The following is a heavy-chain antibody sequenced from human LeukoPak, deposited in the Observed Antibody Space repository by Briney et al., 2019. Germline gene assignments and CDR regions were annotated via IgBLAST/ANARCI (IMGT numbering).Heavy chain of an antibody. Sequence: PGGSLRLSCAASGFTVSSNYMSWVRQAPGKGLEWVSVIYGGGSTYYADSVKGRFTISRDNSKNTLYLQMNSLRAEDTAVYYCAKEYGDFPFDYWGQGTLVTVSS. V-gene: IGHV3-66*01. CDR2: IYGGGST. D-gene: IGHD4-17*01. CDR1: GFTVSSNY. CDR3: AKEYGDFPFDY. J-gene: IGHJ4*02.